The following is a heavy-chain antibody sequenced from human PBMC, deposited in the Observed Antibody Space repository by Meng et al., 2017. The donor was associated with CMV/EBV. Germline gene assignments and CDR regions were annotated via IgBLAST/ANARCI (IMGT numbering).Heavy chain of an antibody. V-gene: IGHV1-69*10. D-gene: IGHD2-2*01. CDR2: IIPILGIA. Sequence: SVKVSCKASGYTFTSYDINWVRQATGQGLEWMGGIIPILGIANYAQKFQGRVTITADKSTSTAYMELSSLRSEDTAVYYCARDLLGYCSSTSCRHYYYYYGMDVWGQGTTVTVSS. CDR1: GYTFTSYD. J-gene: IGHJ6*02. CDR3: ARDLLGYCSSTSCRHYYYYYGMDV.